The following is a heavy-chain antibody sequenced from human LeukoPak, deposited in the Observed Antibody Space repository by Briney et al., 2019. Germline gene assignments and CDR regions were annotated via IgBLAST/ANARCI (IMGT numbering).Heavy chain of an antibody. Sequence: SETLSLTCTVSGDSISSYYWSWIRQPAGKGLEWIGRIYTSGSTNYNPSLKSRVTMSVDTSKNQFSLKLSSVTAADTAVYYCARSKDETYYDFWSGYPRYFDLWGRGTLVTVSS. CDR2: IYTSGST. V-gene: IGHV4-4*07. CDR1: GDSISSYY. CDR3: ARSKDETYYDFWSGYPRYFDL. D-gene: IGHD3-3*01. J-gene: IGHJ2*01.